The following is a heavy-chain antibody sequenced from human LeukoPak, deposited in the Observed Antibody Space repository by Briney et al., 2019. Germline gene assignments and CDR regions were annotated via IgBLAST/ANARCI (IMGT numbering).Heavy chain of an antibody. CDR3: ARDSGYGSLTYFDY. J-gene: IGHJ4*02. CDR1: GFTVSSNY. CDR2: ISSSSSYI. V-gene: IGHV3-21*01. D-gene: IGHD2-15*01. Sequence: GGSLRLSCAGSGFTVSSNYMSWVRQAPGKGLEWVTSISSSSSYIYYADSVKGRFTISRDNAKNSLYLQMNSLRAEDTAVYYCARDSGYGSLTYFDYWGQGTLVTVSS.